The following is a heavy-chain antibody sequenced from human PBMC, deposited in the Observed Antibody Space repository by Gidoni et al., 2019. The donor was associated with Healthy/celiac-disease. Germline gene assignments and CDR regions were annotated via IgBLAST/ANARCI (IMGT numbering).Heavy chain of an antibody. CDR2: INHSGST. V-gene: IGHV4-34*01. CDR1: GGSFSGYY. CDR3: ARGLLSLAVTTRFDY. D-gene: IGHD4-4*01. J-gene: IGHJ4*02. Sequence: QVQLQQWGAGLLKPSETLSLTCAVYGGSFSGYYWSWIRQPPGKGLEWIGEINHSGSTNYKPSLKSRVTISVDTSKNQFSLKLSSVTAADTAVYYCARGLLSLAVTTRFDYWGQGTLVTVSS.